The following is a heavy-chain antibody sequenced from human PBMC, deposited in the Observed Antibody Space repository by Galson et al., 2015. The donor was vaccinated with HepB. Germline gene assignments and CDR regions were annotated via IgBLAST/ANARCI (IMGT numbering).Heavy chain of an antibody. CDR3: ARGGGSYCSGGSCYVDAFDI. CDR2: IYPGDSDT. CDR1: GYSFTSYW. J-gene: IGHJ3*02. D-gene: IGHD2-15*01. Sequence: QSGAEVKKPGESLKISCKGSGYSFTSYWIGWVRRMPGKGLEWMGIIYPGDSDTRYSPSFQGQVTISADKSISTAYLQWSSLKASDTAMYYCARGGGSYCSGGSCYVDAFDIWGQGTMVTVSS. V-gene: IGHV5-51*03.